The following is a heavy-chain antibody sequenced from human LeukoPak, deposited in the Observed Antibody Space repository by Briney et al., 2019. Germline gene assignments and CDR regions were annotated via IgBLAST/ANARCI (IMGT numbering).Heavy chain of an antibody. CDR2: IYYSGST. Sequence: SETLSLTCTVSGGSISSYYWSWLRQPPGKGLEWIGYIYYSGSTNYNPSLKSRVTISVDTSKNQFSLKLSSVTAVDTAVYYCAGASYDSSGVHWGQGTLVTVSS. V-gene: IGHV4-59*01. J-gene: IGHJ4*02. CDR1: GGSISSYY. D-gene: IGHD3-22*01. CDR3: AGASYDSSGVH.